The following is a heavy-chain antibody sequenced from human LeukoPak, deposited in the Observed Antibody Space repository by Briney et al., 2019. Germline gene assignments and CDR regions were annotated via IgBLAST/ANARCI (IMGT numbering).Heavy chain of an antibody. V-gene: IGHV1-69*13. Sequence: SVKVSCKASGGTLRRYAISWVRQAPGQGLEWMGGIIAIFGTANYAQKFQGRVTITADESTSTAYMELSSLRAEDTAVYYCARDLMGIAYRGAFYYWGQGTLLTVSS. CDR1: GGTLRRYA. D-gene: IGHD6-13*01. J-gene: IGHJ4*02. CDR2: IIAIFGTA. CDR3: ARDLMGIAYRGAFYY.